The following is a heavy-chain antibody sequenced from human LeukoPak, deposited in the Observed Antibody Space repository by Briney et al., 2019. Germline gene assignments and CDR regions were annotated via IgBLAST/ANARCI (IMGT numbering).Heavy chain of an antibody. V-gene: IGHV3-20*04. D-gene: IGHD3-22*01. CDR1: RFTFSSYS. Sequence: GGSLRLSRAASRFTFSSYSMNWVRQAPGKGLEWVSGIYWNGGSTGYADSVKGRFTISRDNAKNSLYLQMNSLRAEDTALYYCARDRDSSGYSNDAFDIWGQGTMVTVSS. J-gene: IGHJ3*02. CDR3: ARDRDSSGYSNDAFDI. CDR2: IYWNGGST.